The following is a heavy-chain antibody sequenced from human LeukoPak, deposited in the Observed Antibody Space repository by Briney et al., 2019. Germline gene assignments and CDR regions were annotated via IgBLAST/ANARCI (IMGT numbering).Heavy chain of an antibody. CDR3: ARGYYDSSGYYYGFDY. J-gene: IGHJ4*02. CDR2: ISYDGSNK. CDR1: GFTFSSYA. D-gene: IGHD3-22*01. V-gene: IGHV3-30-3*01. Sequence: QPWRSLRLSCAASGFTFSSYAMHWVRQAPGKGLEWVAVISYDGSNKYYADSVKGRFTISRDNSKNTLYLQMNSLRAEDTAVYYCARGYYDSSGYYYGFDYWGQGTLVTVSS.